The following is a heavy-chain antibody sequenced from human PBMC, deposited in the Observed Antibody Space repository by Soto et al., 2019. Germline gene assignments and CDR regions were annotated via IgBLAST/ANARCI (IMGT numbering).Heavy chain of an antibody. J-gene: IGHJ6*02. V-gene: IGHV4-59*01. D-gene: IGHD5-18*01. CDR3: ARDRGTAMVMFGHYGMDV. CDR2: IYYSGST. CDR1: DGSISSYY. Sequence: LSVTCSVSDGSISSYYWSWIRQPPGKGLEWIGYIYYSGSTNYNPSLKSRVTISVDTSKNQFSLKLSSVTAADTAVYYCARDRGTAMVMFGHYGMDVWGQGTTVTVSS.